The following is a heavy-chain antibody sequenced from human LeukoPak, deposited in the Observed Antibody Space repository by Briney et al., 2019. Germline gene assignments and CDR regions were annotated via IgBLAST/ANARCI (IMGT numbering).Heavy chain of an antibody. D-gene: IGHD6-19*01. CDR2: IIPIFGTA. CDR3: ASNSEIAVAGTWGFDY. V-gene: IGHV1-69*05. Sequence: ASVKVSCKASGGTFSSYAISWVRQAPGQGLEWMGGIIPIFGTANYAQKFQGRVTITTDESTSTAYMELSSLRSEDTAVYYCASNSEIAVAGTWGFDYWGPGTLVTVSS. CDR1: GGTFSSYA. J-gene: IGHJ4*02.